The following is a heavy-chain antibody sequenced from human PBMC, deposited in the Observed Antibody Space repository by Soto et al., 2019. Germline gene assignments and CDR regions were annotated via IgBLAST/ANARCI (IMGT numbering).Heavy chain of an antibody. J-gene: IGHJ4*02. CDR1: GFTFSSYA. D-gene: IGHD5-18*01. V-gene: IGHV3-23*01. Sequence: GSLRLSCAASGFTFSSYAVSWVRQAPGEGLEWVSTISGSDGRTYSTDSVKGRFTISRDNSRNTAYLQMNSLRVEDTAVYYCAKGVSQYTPLALFDYWGRGTLVTVSS. CDR2: ISGSDGRT. CDR3: AKGVSQYTPLALFDY.